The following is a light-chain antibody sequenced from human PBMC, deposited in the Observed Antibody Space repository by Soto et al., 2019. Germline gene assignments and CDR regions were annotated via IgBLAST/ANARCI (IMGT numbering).Light chain of an antibody. CDR3: QQYGSSPHT. CDR2: GPS. V-gene: IGKV3-20*01. CDR1: QSVSSSY. Sequence: EIVLTQSPGTLSLSPGERATLSCRASQSVSSSYLAWYQHQPGQAHRLLIYGPSSRATVTPDRFSGSGSGTDFTLTISRLDPDDSAVYYWQQYGSSPHTFGQGTKLEIK. J-gene: IGKJ2*01.